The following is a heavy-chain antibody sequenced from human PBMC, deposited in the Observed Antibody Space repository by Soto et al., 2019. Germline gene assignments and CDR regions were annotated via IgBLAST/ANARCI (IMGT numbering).Heavy chain of an antibody. V-gene: IGHV2-26*01. CDR2: ILSNDEK. D-gene: IGHD2-2*01. CDR3: ARIQGYCLSTSCYAGDH. CDR1: GFSLSNARMG. J-gene: IGHJ4*02. Sequence: QVTLKESGPVLVKPTETLTLTCTVSGFSLSNARMGVSWIRQPPGKALEWLAHILSNDEKSYSTSLKSRLTTSKDTSKSQVVLTMTNMDPVDTATYYCARIQGYCLSTSCYAGDHWGQGTLVTVSS.